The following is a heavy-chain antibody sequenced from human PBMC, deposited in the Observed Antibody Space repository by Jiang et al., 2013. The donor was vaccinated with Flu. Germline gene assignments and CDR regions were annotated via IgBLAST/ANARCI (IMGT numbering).Heavy chain of an antibody. V-gene: IGHV4-39*02. CDR2: IYYNGNT. CDR3: ATSVVVAAPPNWYLNL. CDR1: GTSIGSSSYH. Sequence: KPSETLSLTCSVSGTSIGSSSYHWAWIRQPPGKGLEWIGSIYYNGNTYYNPSLKSRVSVSVDTSRNLFSLGLTSVTASDTAVYYCATSVVVAAPPNWYLNLWGRGTLVTVSS. J-gene: IGHJ2*01. D-gene: IGHD2-15*01.